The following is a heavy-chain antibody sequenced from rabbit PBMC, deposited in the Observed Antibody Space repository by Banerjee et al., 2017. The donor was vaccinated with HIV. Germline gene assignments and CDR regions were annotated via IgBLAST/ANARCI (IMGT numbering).Heavy chain of an antibody. V-gene: IGHV1S40*01. Sequence: QSLEESGGDLVKPGASLTLTCTASGFDFSSYYMSWVRQAPGKGLEWIACINSNTGNTVYASWAKGPFTISKTSSTTVTLQMTSLTAADTATYFCARDAGYAGSNLWGPGTLVTVS. D-gene: IGHD4-2*01. CDR2: INSNTGNT. J-gene: IGHJ4*01. CDR3: ARDAGYAGSNL. CDR1: GFDFSSYY.